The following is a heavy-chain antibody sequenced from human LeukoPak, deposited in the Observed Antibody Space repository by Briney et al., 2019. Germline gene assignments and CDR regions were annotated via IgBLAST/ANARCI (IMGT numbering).Heavy chain of an antibody. CDR1: GGSISSYF. CDR2: IYSSGSA. J-gene: IGHJ6*03. D-gene: IGHD3-10*01. CDR3: ARDGAGSNSYYYYMDV. Sequence: SETLSLTCTVSGGSISSYFWSWIRQPANKGLEWIGRIYSSGSATYNPSFKSRVSMSVDTSKNQFSLKLRSVTAADTAVYYCARDGAGSNSYYYYMDVWGKGTTVTISS. V-gene: IGHV4-4*07.